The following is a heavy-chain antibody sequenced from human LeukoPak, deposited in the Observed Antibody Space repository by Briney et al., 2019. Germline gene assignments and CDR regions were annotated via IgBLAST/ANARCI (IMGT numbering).Heavy chain of an antibody. D-gene: IGHD6-13*01. J-gene: IGHJ4*02. Sequence: GGSLRLSCAASGFTFSSYAMSWVRQAPGKGLEWVSAISGGGGSTYYADSVKGRFTISRDNSKNTLYLQMNSLRAEDTAVYYCVKVGVAAAGTQTDYFDYWGQGTLVTVSS. CDR1: GFTFSSYA. CDR3: VKVGVAAAGTQTDYFDY. CDR2: ISGGGGST. V-gene: IGHV3-23*01.